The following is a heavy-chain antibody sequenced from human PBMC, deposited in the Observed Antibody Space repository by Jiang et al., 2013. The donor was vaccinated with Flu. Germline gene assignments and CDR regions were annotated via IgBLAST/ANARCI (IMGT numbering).Heavy chain of an antibody. J-gene: IGHJ4*02. CDR3: ARAPGDYFDC. V-gene: IGHV3-66*01. D-gene: IGHD3-10*01. Sequence: VQLVESGGDLVQPGGSLRLSCAASGFTVSSNYMSWVRQAPGKGLEWVSLIYSGGSTYYTDSVKGRFTISRDNSKNTLYLQMNSLRAEDTAVYYCARAPGDYFDCWGQGTLVTVSS. CDR1: GFTVSSNY. CDR2: IYSGGST.